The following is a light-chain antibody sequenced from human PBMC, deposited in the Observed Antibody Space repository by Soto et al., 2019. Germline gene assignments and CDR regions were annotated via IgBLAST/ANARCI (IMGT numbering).Light chain of an antibody. CDR2: GAS. Sequence: EIVLTQSPGTLSLSPGERATLSCRASQSVSNNYLAWYQQKPGQAPRLLIYGASTRATGIPARFSGSGSGTEFTLTINSLQSEDFAIFFCQHYNNWPLTFGGGTKVDNK. CDR1: QSVSNN. J-gene: IGKJ4*01. CDR3: QHYNNWPLT. V-gene: IGKV3-15*01.